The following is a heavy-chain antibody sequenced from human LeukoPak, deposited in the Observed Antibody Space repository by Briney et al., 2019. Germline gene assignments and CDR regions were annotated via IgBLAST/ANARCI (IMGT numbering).Heavy chain of an antibody. V-gene: IGHV3-74*01. CDR3: ARDGPCINGICYTDFDY. Sequence: QSGGSLRLSCGGSGFTFSTYWFNWVRQGPGKRLVWVAQINGDGSVTRYADSVKGRFTISRDNAKNTVYLQMNSLSAEDTAVYYCARDGPCINGICYTDFDYWGLGTLVTVSS. D-gene: IGHD2-8*01. CDR1: GFTFSTYW. J-gene: IGHJ4*02. CDR2: INGDGSVT.